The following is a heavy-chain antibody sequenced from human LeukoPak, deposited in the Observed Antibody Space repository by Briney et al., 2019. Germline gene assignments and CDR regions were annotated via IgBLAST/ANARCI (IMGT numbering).Heavy chain of an antibody. CDR3: ARVVDDFWSGYSNWFDP. CDR1: GFTFSSYA. D-gene: IGHD3-3*01. Sequence: PGGSLRLSCAASGFTFSSYAMSWVRQAPGKGLEWVSYISSSSSTIYYADSVKGRFTISRDNAKNSLYLQMNSLRAEDTAVYYCARVVDDFWSGYSNWFDPWGQGTLVTVSS. J-gene: IGHJ5*02. CDR2: ISSSSSTI. V-gene: IGHV3-48*04.